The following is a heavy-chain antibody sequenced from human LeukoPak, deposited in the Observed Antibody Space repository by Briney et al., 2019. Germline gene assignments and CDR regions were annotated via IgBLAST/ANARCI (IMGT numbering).Heavy chain of an antibody. CDR2: ISSSGSTI. CDR1: GFTYNSFE. CDR3: ARGGGRPYCSGGSCYSWFDP. J-gene: IGHJ5*02. V-gene: IGHV3-48*03. D-gene: IGHD2-15*01. Sequence: GGSLRLSCAASGFTYNSFEMNWVRQAPGKGLEWVSYISSSGSTIYYADSVKGRFTISRDNAKNSLYLQMNSLRAEDTAVYYCARGGGRPYCSGGSCYSWFDPWGQGTLVTVSS.